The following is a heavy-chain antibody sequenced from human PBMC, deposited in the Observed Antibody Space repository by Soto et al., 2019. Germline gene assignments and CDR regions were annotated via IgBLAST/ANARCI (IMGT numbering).Heavy chain of an antibody. J-gene: IGHJ4*02. CDR2: IYYSGST. V-gene: IGHV4-39*01. CDR3: ASIALITGTTGFDY. D-gene: IGHD1-7*01. Sequence: SETLSLTCTVSGGSISSSSYYWGWIRQPPGKGLEWIGSIYYSGSTYYNPSLKSRVTISVDTSKNQFSLKLSSVTAADTAVYYCASIALITGTTGFDYWGQGTLVTVSS. CDR1: GGSISSSSYY.